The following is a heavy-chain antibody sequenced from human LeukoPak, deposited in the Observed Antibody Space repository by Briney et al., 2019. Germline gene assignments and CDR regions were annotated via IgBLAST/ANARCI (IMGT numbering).Heavy chain of an antibody. CDR2: INPNDGST. CDR1: GYSLTSHF. J-gene: IGHJ4*02. V-gene: IGHV1-46*01. CDR3: ARRATSGLHFDY. D-gene: IGHD2-8*02. Sequence: ASVKVSCKASGYSLTSHFMHWVRQAPGQGLEWMGIINPNDGSTNFAQNFQGRVTMTRDTSTSTLYMELNSLRSEDTAVYYCARRATSGLHFDYWGQGTLVTVSS.